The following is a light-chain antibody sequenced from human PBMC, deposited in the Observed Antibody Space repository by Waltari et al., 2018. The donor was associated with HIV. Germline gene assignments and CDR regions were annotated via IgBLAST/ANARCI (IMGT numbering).Light chain of an antibody. J-gene: IGLJ2*01. V-gene: IGLV1-47*01. CDR2: RNN. CDR3: AAWDDGLNGS. CDR1: RSIIGSSY. Sequence: QSVLTQPPSASGSPGQRVTTSCSGPRSIIGSSYVYLYQQLPGTAPKLLIPRNNQRASEVPGRFSGSKSGTSASLAISGLRSEDEATYYCAAWDDGLNGSFGVGTMVTVL.